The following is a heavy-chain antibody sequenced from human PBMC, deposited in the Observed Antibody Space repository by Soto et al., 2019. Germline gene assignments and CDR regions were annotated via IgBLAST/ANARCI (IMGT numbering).Heavy chain of an antibody. D-gene: IGHD4-4*01. J-gene: IGHJ4*02. Sequence: QLQLQESGSGLVKPSQTLSLTCAVSGGSINTATHSWSWIRQPPGKGLEWIGYIYHSGSTYYNPSSKSLVTISIDKSNNQFSLRLSSVTAADTAVYYCARGGGVTTTGDDYWGQGILVTVSS. CDR1: GGSINTATHS. CDR2: IYHSGST. V-gene: IGHV4-30-2*01. CDR3: ARGGGVTTTGDDY.